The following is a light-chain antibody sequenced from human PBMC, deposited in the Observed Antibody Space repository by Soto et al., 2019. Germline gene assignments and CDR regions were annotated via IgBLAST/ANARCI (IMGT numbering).Light chain of an antibody. CDR2: GAS. Sequence: ETVVTQSPATLSVSPGERATLSCRASQSVTTNLAWYQQKSGQAPRLLIYGASTRATGVPARFSGSGSGTEFTLTISSLQSEDFAVYYCQQYNDWPPYTFGQGTKLEIK. V-gene: IGKV3-15*01. CDR1: QSVTTN. J-gene: IGKJ2*01. CDR3: QQYNDWPPYT.